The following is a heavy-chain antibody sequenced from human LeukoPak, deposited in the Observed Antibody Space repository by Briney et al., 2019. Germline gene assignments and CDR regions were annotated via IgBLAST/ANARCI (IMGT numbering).Heavy chain of an antibody. D-gene: IGHD6-6*01. CDR3: ARAGLAARLLFDY. CDR1: GGTFSSYA. CDR2: IIPIFGTA. V-gene: IGHV1-69*13. J-gene: IGHJ4*02. Sequence: ASVKVSCKASGGTFSSYAISWVRQAPGQGLEWMGGIIPIFGTANYAQKFQGRVTITADESTSTAYMELSSLRSEDTAVYYCARAGLAARLLFDYWGQGTLVTVSS.